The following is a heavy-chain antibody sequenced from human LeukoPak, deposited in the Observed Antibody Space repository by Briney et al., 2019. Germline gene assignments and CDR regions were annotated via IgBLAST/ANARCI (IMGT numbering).Heavy chain of an antibody. CDR2: ISSSSSYI. CDR1: GFTFSSYS. J-gene: IGHJ3*02. D-gene: IGHD3-9*01. V-gene: IGHV3-21*01. CDR3: ARDITSRDYDILTGYFNGVAFDI. Sequence: GGSLRLSCAASGFTFSSYSMNWVRQAPGKGLEWVSSISSSSSYIYYADSVKGRFTISRDNAKNSLYLQMNSLRAEDTAVYYCARDITSRDYDILTGYFNGVAFDIWGQGTMVTVPS.